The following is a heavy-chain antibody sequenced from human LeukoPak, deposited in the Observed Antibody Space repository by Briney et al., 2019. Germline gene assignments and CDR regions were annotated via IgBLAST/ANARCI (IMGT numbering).Heavy chain of an antibody. CDR2: ISGSGGST. V-gene: IGHV3-23*01. Sequence: GGSLRLSCAASGFTFSSYAMSWVRQAPGKGLEWVSAISGSGGSTYYADSVKGRFTISRDNSKNTLYLQMNSLRAEDTAVYYCARDRIAAAGTPFFYFDYWGQGTLVTVSS. J-gene: IGHJ4*02. CDR3: ARDRIAAAGTPFFYFDY. CDR1: GFTFSSYA. D-gene: IGHD6-13*01.